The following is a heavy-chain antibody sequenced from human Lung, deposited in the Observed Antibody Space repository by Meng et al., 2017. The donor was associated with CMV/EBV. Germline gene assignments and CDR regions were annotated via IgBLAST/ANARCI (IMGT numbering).Heavy chain of an antibody. D-gene: IGHD3-10*01. J-gene: IGHJ5*02. CDR1: GFTFSSYS. CDR2: ISSSSSYI. Sequence: GESLKISCAASGFTFSSYSMNWVRQAPGKGLEWVSSISSSSSYIYYADSVKGRFTISRDNAKNSLYLQMNSLRAEDTAVYYCARDDYGSGSYYNGAWFDPWXQGTXVTVYS. CDR3: ARDDYGSGSYYNGAWFDP. V-gene: IGHV3-21*01.